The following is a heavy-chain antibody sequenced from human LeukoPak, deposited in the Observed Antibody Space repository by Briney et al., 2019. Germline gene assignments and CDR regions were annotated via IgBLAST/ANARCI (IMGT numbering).Heavy chain of an antibody. D-gene: IGHD3-22*01. J-gene: IGHJ4*02. CDR3: ARDPGGYYDIFDY. CDR1: GGSISSGSYY. CDR2: IYTSGST. Sequence: SETLSLTCTVSGGSISSGSYYWSWIRQPAGKGLEWIGRIYTSGSTNYNPSLKSRVTISVDTSKNQFSLKLSSVTAADTAVYYCARDPGGYYDIFDYWGQGTLVTVSS. V-gene: IGHV4-61*02.